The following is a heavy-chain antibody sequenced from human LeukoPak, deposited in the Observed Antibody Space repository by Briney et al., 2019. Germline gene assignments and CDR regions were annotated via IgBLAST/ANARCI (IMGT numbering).Heavy chain of an antibody. CDR3: AREMFPNWFDP. J-gene: IGHJ5*02. Sequence: GGSLRLSXAASGFTVGSNYMSWVRQAPGKGLEWVSVIYSGGSTYYADSVKGRFTISRDNSKNTLYLQMNSLRAEATAVYYCAREMFPNWFDPWGQGTLVTVSS. V-gene: IGHV3-66*02. CDR1: GFTVGSNY. D-gene: IGHD3-10*02. CDR2: IYSGGST.